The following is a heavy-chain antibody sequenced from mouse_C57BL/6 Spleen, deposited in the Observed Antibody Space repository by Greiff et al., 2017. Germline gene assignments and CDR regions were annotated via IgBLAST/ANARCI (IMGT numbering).Heavy chain of an antibody. D-gene: IGHD4-1*01. V-gene: IGHV1-82*01. CDR2: IYPGDGDT. CDR1: GYAFSSSW. Sequence: VKLMESGPELVKPGASVKISCKASGYAFSSSWMNWVKQRPGKGLEWIGRIYPGDGDTNYNGKFKGKATLTADKSSSTAYMQLSSLTSEDSAVYFCAREVNWDYFDYWGQGTTLTVSS. J-gene: IGHJ2*01. CDR3: AREVNWDYFDY.